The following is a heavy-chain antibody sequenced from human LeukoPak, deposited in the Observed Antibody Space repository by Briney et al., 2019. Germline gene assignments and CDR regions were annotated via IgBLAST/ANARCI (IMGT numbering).Heavy chain of an antibody. CDR1: GFTFSSYS. CDR3: TTHRYDFWNDYYFPDY. D-gene: IGHD3-3*01. CDR2: ISSSSSYI. J-gene: IGHJ4*02. Sequence: GGSLRLSCAASGFTFSSYSMTWVRQAPGKGLEWVSSISSSSSYIYYADSVKGRFTISRDNAKNSLYLQMNSLRAEDTAVYYCTTHRYDFWNDYYFPDYWGQGTLVTASS. V-gene: IGHV3-21*01.